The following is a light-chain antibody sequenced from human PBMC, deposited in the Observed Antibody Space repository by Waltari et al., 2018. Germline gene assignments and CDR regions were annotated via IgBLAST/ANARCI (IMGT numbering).Light chain of an antibody. CDR3: SSYTSSNSYV. V-gene: IGLV2-14*03. Sequence: QSALTQPASVSGSPGQSITISCTGTSSDVGGYNYVSWYQQHPGKGPKLMTYDVSNRPSGVPNRFSGDKSGNTASLTISGLQAEDEADYYCSSYTSSNSYVFGTGTKVTVL. CDR1: SSDVGGYNY. J-gene: IGLJ1*01. CDR2: DVS.